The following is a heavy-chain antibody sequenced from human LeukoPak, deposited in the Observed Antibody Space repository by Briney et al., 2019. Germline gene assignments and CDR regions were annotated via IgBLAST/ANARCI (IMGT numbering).Heavy chain of an antibody. CDR3: ARANIVGATLGY. J-gene: IGHJ4*02. D-gene: IGHD1-26*01. CDR2: IYYSGST. CDR1: GGSISSYY. V-gene: IGHV4-59*01. Sequence: SETLSLTCTVSGGSISSYYWSWIRQPPGKGLEWIGYIYYSGSTNYNPSLKSRVTISVDTSKNQFSLKLSSVTAADTAVYYCARANIVGATLGYWGQGTLVTVSS.